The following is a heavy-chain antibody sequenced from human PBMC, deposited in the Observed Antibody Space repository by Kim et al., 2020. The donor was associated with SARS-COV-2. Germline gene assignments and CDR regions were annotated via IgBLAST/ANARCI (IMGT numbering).Heavy chain of an antibody. J-gene: IGHJ4*02. CDR2: K. Sequence: KGYAQKFQGRVTMTRATSTSTVYMELSSLRSEDTAVYYCARDPDIVATIYWGQGTLVTVSS. CDR3: ARDPDIVATIY. D-gene: IGHD5-12*01. V-gene: IGHV1-46*01.